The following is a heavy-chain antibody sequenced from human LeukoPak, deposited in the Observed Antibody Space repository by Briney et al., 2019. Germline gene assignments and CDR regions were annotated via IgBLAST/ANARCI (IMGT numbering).Heavy chain of an antibody. CDR3: ASEDGYYDRSFDY. CDR2: INSDGSST. D-gene: IGHD3-3*01. V-gene: IGHV3-74*01. J-gene: IGHJ4*02. CDR1: GFSFSSYS. Sequence: PGGSLRLSCAASGFSFSSYSMNWVRQAPGKGLVWVSRINSDGSSTSYADSVKGRFTISRDNAKNTLYLQMNSLRAEDTAVYYCASEDGYYDRSFDYWGQGTLVTVSS.